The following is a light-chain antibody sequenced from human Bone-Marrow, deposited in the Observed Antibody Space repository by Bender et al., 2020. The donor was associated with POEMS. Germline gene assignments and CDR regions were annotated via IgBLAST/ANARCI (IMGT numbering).Light chain of an antibody. CDR1: LNFETYHL. V-gene: IGLV2-23*01. CDR2: GSG. CDR3: CSYAGDTTWV. J-gene: IGLJ3*02. Sequence: QSALTQPASVSGSPGQSITISCNLNFETYHLVSWYRQKEGEAPEFAIHGSGGRPSWLSDRISASTSGNTASLTISGLQSEDEAHYYCCSYAGDTTWVFGGGTKLTVL.